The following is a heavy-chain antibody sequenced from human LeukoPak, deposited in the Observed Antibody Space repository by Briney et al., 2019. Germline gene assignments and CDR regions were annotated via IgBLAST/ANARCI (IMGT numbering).Heavy chain of an antibody. J-gene: IGHJ4*02. CDR2: ITPIFGTA. V-gene: IGHV1-69*05. CDR1: GGTFSSYA. Sequence: ASVKVSCKASGGTFSSYAISWVRQAPGQGLEWMGRITPIFGTANYAQKFQGRVTITTDESTSTAYMELSSLRSEDTAVYYCAREVVNYYDSSAHHRGYFDYWGQGTLVTVSS. D-gene: IGHD3-22*01. CDR3: AREVVNYYDSSAHHRGYFDY.